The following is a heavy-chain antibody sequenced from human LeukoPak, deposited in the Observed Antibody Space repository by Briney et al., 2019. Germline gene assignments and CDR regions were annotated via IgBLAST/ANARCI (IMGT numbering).Heavy chain of an antibody. J-gene: IGHJ4*02. Sequence: PSETLSLTCTVSGGSISSYYWSWIRQPAGKGLEWIGRIYTGGSTNYNPSLKSRVTMSVDTSKNQFSLKLSSVTAADTAVYYCARVVRNYDILTGYYTEIDYWGQGTLVTVSS. V-gene: IGHV4-4*07. D-gene: IGHD3-9*01. CDR2: IYTGGST. CDR3: ARVVRNYDILTGYYTEIDY. CDR1: GGSISSYY.